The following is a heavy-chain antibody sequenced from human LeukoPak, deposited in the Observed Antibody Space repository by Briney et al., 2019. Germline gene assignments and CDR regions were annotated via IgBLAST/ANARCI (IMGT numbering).Heavy chain of an antibody. CDR1: GYTFTGYY. CDR2: ISYDGSNK. D-gene: IGHD4-17*01. Sequence: SCKASGYTFTGYYMHWVRQAPGKGLEWVAVISYDGSNKYYADSVKGRFTISRDNSKNTLYLQMNSLRAEDTAVYYCARPYGDYYFDYWGQGTLVTVSS. V-gene: IGHV3-30*04. CDR3: ARPYGDYYFDY. J-gene: IGHJ4*02.